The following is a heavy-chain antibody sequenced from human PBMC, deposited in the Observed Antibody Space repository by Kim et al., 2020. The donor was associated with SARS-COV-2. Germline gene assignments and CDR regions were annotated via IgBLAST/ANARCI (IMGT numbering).Heavy chain of an antibody. CDR2: ISYDGSNK. V-gene: IGHV3-30*18. Sequence: GGSLRLSCAASGFTFSRYGMHWVRQAPGKGLEWVAVISYDGSNKYYADSVKGRFTISRDNSKNTLYLQMNSLRAEDTAVYYCAKEGELLSAFDIWGQGTMVTVSS. CDR1: GFTFSRYG. D-gene: IGHD1-26*01. CDR3: AKEGELLSAFDI. J-gene: IGHJ3*02.